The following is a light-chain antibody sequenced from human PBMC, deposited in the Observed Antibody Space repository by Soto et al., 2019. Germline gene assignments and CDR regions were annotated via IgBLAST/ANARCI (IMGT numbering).Light chain of an antibody. J-gene: IGLJ3*02. CDR1: TGPVTSGRY. V-gene: IGLV7-46*01. CDR3: LLSYSGGRV. Sequence: QAVVTQEPSVTVSPGGTVTPTCDSSTGPVTSGRYPYWFQQKPGQAPRTLIYGTSLKYSWTPARFSGSLLRGKAALTLSGARPEDEADYYCLLSYSGGRVFGGGTKVTVL. CDR2: GTS.